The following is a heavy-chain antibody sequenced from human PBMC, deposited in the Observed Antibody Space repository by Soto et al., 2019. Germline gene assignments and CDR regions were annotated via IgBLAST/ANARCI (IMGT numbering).Heavy chain of an antibody. CDR3: ARHATAVAGTGYFDY. CDR2: IYDSGST. Sequence: SETLSLTCTLSGASISAYHWSWIRQPPGKELEWIGTIYDSGSTKYSPSLRSRVTISRDTPANQFSLSLSSVTAADTAVYYCARHATAVAGTGYFDYWGQGPLVTVSS. V-gene: IGHV4-59*08. J-gene: IGHJ4*02. CDR1: GASISAYH. D-gene: IGHD6-19*01.